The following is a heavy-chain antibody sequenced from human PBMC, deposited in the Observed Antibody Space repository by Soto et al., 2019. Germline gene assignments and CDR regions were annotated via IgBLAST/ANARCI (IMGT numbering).Heavy chain of an antibody. CDR3: AVAGLPFEY. CDR1: GYTFTGYY. J-gene: IGHJ4*02. V-gene: IGHV1-2*02. D-gene: IGHD6-19*01. CDR2: INPNSGDT. Sequence: QVQLVQSGAEVKKPGASVKVSCKTSGYTFTGYYIHWVRQAPGQGLEWMALINPNSGDTTYGHKFQGRVTLTRDTSINTVYMEVTSLRFDDTAVYYCAVAGLPFEYWGQGTLVTVFS.